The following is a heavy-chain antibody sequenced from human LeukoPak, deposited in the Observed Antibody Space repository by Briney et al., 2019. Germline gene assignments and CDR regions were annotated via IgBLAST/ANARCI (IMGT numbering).Heavy chain of an antibody. Sequence: SGTLSLTCAVSGGSISSSNWWSWVRQPPGKGLEWIGEIYHSGSTYYNPSLKSRVTISVDTSKNQFSLKLSSVTAADTAVYYCARPVISGYYYYMDVWGKGTTVTISS. CDR1: GGSISSSNW. V-gene: IGHV4-4*02. CDR3: ARPVISGYYYYMDV. CDR2: IYHSGST. J-gene: IGHJ6*03. D-gene: IGHD3-10*01.